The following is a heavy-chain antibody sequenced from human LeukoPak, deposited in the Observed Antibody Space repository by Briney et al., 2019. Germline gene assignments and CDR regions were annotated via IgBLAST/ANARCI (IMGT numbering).Heavy chain of an antibody. CDR1: GYRFTGYY. V-gene: IGHV1-69*13. CDR2: IIPIFGTA. CDR3: AAAYYYDSSGYSPHDY. Sequence: SVKVPCKASGYRFTGYYRHWVRQGPGQGLEWLGGIIPIFGTANYAQKFQGRVTITADESTSTAYMELSSLRSEDTAVYYCAAAYYYDSSGYSPHDYWGQGTLVTVSS. J-gene: IGHJ4*02. D-gene: IGHD3-22*01.